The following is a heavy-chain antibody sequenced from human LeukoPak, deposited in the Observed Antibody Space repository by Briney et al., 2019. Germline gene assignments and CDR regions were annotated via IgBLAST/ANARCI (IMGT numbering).Heavy chain of an antibody. CDR3: ARVQKASGATTPLFRY. CDR1: GFTFNDYA. CDR2: ISGDGGST. J-gene: IGHJ4*02. V-gene: IGHV3-43*02. Sequence: GGSLRLSCAASGFTFNDYAMHWVRQAPGKGLEWVSLISGDGGSTNYADSVKGRFTISRDNAKNSLYLQMNSLRAEDTAVYYCARVQKASGATTPLFRYWGQGTLVTVSS. D-gene: IGHD1-26*01.